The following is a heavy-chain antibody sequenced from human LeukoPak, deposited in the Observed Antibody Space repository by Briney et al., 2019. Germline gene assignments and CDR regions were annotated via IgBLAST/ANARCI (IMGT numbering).Heavy chain of an antibody. CDR1: GFTFSSYS. Sequence: PGGSLSLSCVASGFTFSSYSMSWVRQAQGKGLGWVSTIRGIGSNTYYADSVKGRFTITRDNSKNTLNLQMTSLKAEDTDVYSCTRGGSWYVYWGQGTLVTVSS. CDR2: IRGIGSNT. CDR3: TRGGSWYVY. J-gene: IGHJ4*02. D-gene: IGHD6-13*01. V-gene: IGHV3-23*01.